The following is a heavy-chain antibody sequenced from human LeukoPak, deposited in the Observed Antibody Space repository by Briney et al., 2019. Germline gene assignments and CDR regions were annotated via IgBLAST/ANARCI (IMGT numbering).Heavy chain of an antibody. Sequence: GASVKVSCKASGYTFTSYGISWVRQAPGQGLEWMGWISAYNGNTNYAQKLQGRVTMTTDTSTRTAYMELRSLRSDDTAVYYCARGQTAYCGGDCYSRLSYYYYMDVWGKGTTVTVSS. J-gene: IGHJ6*03. D-gene: IGHD2-21*02. CDR3: ARGQTAYCGGDCYSRLSYYYYMDV. V-gene: IGHV1-18*01. CDR2: ISAYNGNT. CDR1: GYTFTSYG.